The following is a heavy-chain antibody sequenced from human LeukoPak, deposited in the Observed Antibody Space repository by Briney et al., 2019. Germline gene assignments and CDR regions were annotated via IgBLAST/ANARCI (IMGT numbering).Heavy chain of an antibody. V-gene: IGHV4-34*01. CDR2: INHSGST. Sequence: SETLSLTCAVYGGSFRGYSWIWVRQPPGRRPEWIGEINHSGSTNYNPSLKSRVSVSVDTSKNQVSLKLSSVTAADTAVYYCAREGGPYRPLDYSGQGTLVTVAS. J-gene: IGHJ4*02. CDR1: GGSFRGYS. CDR3: AREGGPYRPLDY.